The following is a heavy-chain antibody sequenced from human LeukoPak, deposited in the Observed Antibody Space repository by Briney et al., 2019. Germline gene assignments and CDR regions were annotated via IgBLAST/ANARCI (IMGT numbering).Heavy chain of an antibody. Sequence: EASVKVSCKASGYTFTSYYMHWVRQAPGQGLEWMGIINPSGGSTNYAQKFQGRVTMTGDTSTSTVYMELSGLRSEDTALYYCASLPAATGAHAFDIWGQGTMVIVSS. D-gene: IGHD2-2*01. V-gene: IGHV1-46*01. CDR2: INPSGGST. J-gene: IGHJ3*02. CDR1: GYTFTSYY. CDR3: ASLPAATGAHAFDI.